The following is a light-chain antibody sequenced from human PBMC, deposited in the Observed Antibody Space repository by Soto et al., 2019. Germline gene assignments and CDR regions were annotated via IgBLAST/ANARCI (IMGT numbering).Light chain of an antibody. J-gene: IGKJ1*01. V-gene: IGKV1-5*01. CDR3: HQRTNWTIT. Sequence: IPVTQSASTLSASAGDRVTITCRASQSLXSGLVWDQQKPGKAPKVLXYDASSLERGGPSRLSGSGSATDFTLTISSLEPEDFAVYYCHQRTNWTITFGQGTKVDIK. CDR1: QSLXSG. CDR2: DAS.